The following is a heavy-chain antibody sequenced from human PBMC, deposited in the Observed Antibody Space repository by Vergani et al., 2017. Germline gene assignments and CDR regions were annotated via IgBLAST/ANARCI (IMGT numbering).Heavy chain of an antibody. CDR1: GFTFSTYA. CDR2: LTGGGGST. J-gene: IGHJ4*02. CDR3: VNDAGSYENFFDS. D-gene: IGHD1-26*01. Sequence: EVQLLESGGSLKQPGGSVRLSCAASGFTFSTYAMHWVRQAPGKGLEWVSALTGGGGSTYYADSFKGRFIISRDNSRDTLYLQMNSLRPEDTATYYCVNDAGSYENFFDSWGQETLITVSS. V-gene: IGHV3-23*01.